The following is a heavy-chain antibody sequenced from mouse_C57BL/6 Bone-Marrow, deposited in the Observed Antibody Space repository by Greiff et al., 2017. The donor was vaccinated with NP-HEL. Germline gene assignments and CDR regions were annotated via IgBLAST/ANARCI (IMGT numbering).Heavy chain of an antibody. CDR3: AKGYYGSSYDFAY. V-gene: IGHV1-52*01. D-gene: IGHD1-1*01. CDR1: GYTFTSYW. J-gene: IGHJ3*01. Sequence: QVQLQQPGAELVRPGSSVKLSCKASGYTFTSYWMHWVKQRPIQGLEWIGNIDPSDSETHYNQKFKDKATLTVDKSSSTAYMQLSSLTSEDSAVYYCAKGYYGSSYDFAYWGQGTLVTVSA. CDR2: IDPSDSET.